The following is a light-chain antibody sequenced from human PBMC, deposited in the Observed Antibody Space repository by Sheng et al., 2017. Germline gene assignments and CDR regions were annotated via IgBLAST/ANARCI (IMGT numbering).Light chain of an antibody. J-gene: IGKJ5*01. V-gene: IGKV3-20*01. CDR3: QLLDSYLIT. CDR2: GAS. CDR1: QRVSSSS. Sequence: ENVLTQSPGTLSLSPGERATLSCRASQRVSSSSLAWYQLKPGQAPRLLIKGASSRATDIPDRFSGSGSGTDFTLTISRLEPEDSAMYYCQLLDSYLITFGQGTRLEIK.